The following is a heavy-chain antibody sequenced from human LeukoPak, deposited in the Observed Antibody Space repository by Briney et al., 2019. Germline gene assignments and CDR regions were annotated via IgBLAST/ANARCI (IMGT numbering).Heavy chain of an antibody. CDR2: IYTSGST. J-gene: IGHJ6*03. D-gene: IGHD4-11*01. CDR1: GGSISSGSYY. CDR3: ASLQSNSYYYYYMDA. Sequence: SETLSLTCTVSGGSISSGSYYWSWIRQPAGKGLEWIGRIYTSGSTNYNPSLKSRVTISVDTSKNQFSLELSSVTAADTAVYYCASLQSNSYYYYYMDAWGKGTTVTVSS. V-gene: IGHV4-61*02.